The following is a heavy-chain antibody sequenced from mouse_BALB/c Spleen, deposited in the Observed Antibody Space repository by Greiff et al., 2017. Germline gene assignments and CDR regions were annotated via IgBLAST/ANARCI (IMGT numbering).Heavy chain of an antibody. D-gene: IGHD4-1*01. CDR1: GFSLTSYG. CDR3: ARNLGLGAMDY. CDR2: IWSGGST. J-gene: IGHJ4*01. V-gene: IGHV2-2*02. Sequence: VQRVESGPGLVQPSPSLSITCTASGFSLTSYGVHWVRQSPGKGLEWLGVIWSGGSTDYNAAFISRLSISKDNSKSQVFFKMNSLQANDTAIYFCARNLGLGAMDYWGQGTSVTVSS.